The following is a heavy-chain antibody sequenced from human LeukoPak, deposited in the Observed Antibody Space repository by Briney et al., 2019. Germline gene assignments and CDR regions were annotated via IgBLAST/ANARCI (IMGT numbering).Heavy chain of an antibody. V-gene: IGHV1-69*06. D-gene: IGHD3-22*01. Sequence: PEASVKVSCKASGGTFSSYAISWVRQAPGQGLEWMGGIIPIFGTANYAQKFQGRVTITADKSTSTAYMELSSLRSEDTAVYYCARDYYYDSSGYYRYNWFDPWGQGTLVTVPS. CDR1: GGTFSSYA. CDR2: IIPIFGTA. J-gene: IGHJ5*02. CDR3: ARDYYYDSSGYYRYNWFDP.